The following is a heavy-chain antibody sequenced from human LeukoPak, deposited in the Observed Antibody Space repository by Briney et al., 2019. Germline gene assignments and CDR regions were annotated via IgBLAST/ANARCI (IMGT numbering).Heavy chain of an antibody. D-gene: IGHD2-2*02. J-gene: IGHJ4*02. CDR2: ISSSGSTI. CDR1: GFICSSYE. V-gene: IGHV3-48*03. CDR3: ARGEAYIVVVPAAIGS. Sequence: GGSLRLSCAASGFICSSYEMNWVRQAPGKGLEWVSYISSSGSTIYYADSVKGRFTISRDNAKNSLYLQMNSLRAEDTAVYYCARGEAYIVVVPAAIGSWGQGTLVTVSS.